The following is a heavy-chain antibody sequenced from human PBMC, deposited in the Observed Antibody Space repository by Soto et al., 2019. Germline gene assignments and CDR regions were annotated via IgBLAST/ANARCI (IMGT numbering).Heavy chain of an antibody. J-gene: IGHJ4*02. CDR2: ISYDGSNK. D-gene: IGHD5-18*01. CDR1: GFTFSSYA. Sequence: PGGSLRLSCAASGFTFSSYAMHWVRQAPGKGLEWVAVISYDGSNKYYADSVKGRFTISRGNSKNTLYLQMNSLRAEDTAVYYCARGSYGYDYWGQGTLVTVSS. CDR3: ARGSYGYDY. V-gene: IGHV3-30-3*01.